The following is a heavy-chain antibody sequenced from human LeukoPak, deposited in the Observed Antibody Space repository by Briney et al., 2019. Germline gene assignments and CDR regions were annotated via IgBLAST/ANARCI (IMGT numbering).Heavy chain of an antibody. CDR3: ARGEYCSSTSCYLRWFDP. CDR2: INHSGST. J-gene: IGHJ5*02. V-gene: IGHV4-34*01. D-gene: IGHD2-2*01. Sequence: PSETLSLTCAVYGGSFSGYYWSWIRQPPGKGLEWIGEINHSGSTNYNPSLKSRVTISVDASKNQFSLKLSSVTAADTAVYYCARGEYCSSTSCYLRWFDPWGQGTLVTVSS. CDR1: GGSFSGYY.